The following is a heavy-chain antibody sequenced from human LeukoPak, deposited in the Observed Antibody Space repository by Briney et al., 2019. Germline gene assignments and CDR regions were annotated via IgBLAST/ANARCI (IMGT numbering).Heavy chain of an antibody. J-gene: IGHJ4*02. D-gene: IGHD5-24*01. CDR3: TARWLQTGVDY. Sequence: KPGGSLRLSCAASGFTFSNAWMSWVRQAPGKGLEWVGRIKSKTDGGTTDYAAPVKGRFTISRDGSKNTLYLQMNSLKTEDTAVYYCTARWLQTGVDYWGQGTLVTVSS. CDR1: GFTFSNAW. CDR2: IKSKTDGGTT. V-gene: IGHV3-15*01.